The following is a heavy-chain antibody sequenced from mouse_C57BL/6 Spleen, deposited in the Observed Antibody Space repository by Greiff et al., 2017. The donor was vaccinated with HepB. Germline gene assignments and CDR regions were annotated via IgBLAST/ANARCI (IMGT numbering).Heavy chain of an antibody. CDR3: ARGREAYYPDY. Sequence: VQLKESGPVLVKPGASVKMSCKASGYTFTDYYMNWVKQSHGKSLEWIGVINPYNGGTSYNQKFKGKATLTVDKSSSTAYMELNSLTSEDSAVYYCARGREAYYPDYWGQGTTLTVSS. D-gene: IGHD2-10*01. CDR1: GYTFTDYY. CDR2: INPYNGGT. J-gene: IGHJ2*01. V-gene: IGHV1-19*01.